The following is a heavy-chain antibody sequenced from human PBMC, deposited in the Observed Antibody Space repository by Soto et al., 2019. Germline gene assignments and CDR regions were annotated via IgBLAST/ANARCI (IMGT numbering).Heavy chain of an antibody. CDR2: IIPIFGTA. J-gene: IGHJ4*02. V-gene: IGHV1-69*13. D-gene: IGHD1-7*01. CDR1: GGTFSSYA. CDR3: ARAPKLELPLDY. Sequence: ASVKVSCKASGGTFSSYAISWVRQAPGQGLEWMGGIIPIFGTANYAQKFQGRVTITADESTSTAYMELSSLRSEDTAVYYCARAPKLELPLDYWGQGTLVTVSS.